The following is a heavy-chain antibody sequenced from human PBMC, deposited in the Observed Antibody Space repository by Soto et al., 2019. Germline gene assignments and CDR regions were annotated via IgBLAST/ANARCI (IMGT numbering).Heavy chain of an antibody. J-gene: IGHJ6*02. D-gene: IGHD3-3*01. CDR3: AREGTIFGVVPYYYYYYGMDV. CDR2: ISYDGSNK. Sequence: GGSLRLSCAASGFTFSSYAMHWVRQAPGKGLEWVAVISYDGSNKYYADSVKGRFTISRDNSKNTLYLQMNSLRAEDTAVYYCAREGTIFGVVPYYYYYYGMDVWGQGTTVTVS. V-gene: IGHV3-30-3*01. CDR1: GFTFSSYA.